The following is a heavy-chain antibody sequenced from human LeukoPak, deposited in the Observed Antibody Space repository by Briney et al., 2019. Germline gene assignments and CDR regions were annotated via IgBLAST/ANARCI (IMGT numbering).Heavy chain of an antibody. CDR1: GYTFTSYD. V-gene: IGHV1-8*01. Sequence: ASVKVSCKASGYTFTSYDINWVRQATGQGLDWMGWMNPNSGNTGYAQKFQGRVTMTRNTSISTAYMELSSLRSEDTAVYYCARGRVYYYDSSGYYYYDAFDIWGQGTMVTVSS. D-gene: IGHD3-22*01. J-gene: IGHJ3*02. CDR3: ARGRVYYYDSSGYYYYDAFDI. CDR2: MNPNSGNT.